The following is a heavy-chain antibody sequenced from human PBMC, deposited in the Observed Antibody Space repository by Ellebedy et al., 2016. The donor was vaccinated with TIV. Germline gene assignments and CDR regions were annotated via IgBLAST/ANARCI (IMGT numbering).Heavy chain of an antibody. CDR1: GYTFTGYY. CDR2: INPNSGGT. CDR3: ARARYGSGSHRYNWFDP. V-gene: IGHV1-2*02. J-gene: IGHJ5*02. Sequence: AASVKVSCKASGYTFTGYYMHWVRQAPGQGLEWMGWINPNSGGTNYAQKFQGRVTMTRDTSISTAYMELSRLRSDDTAVYYCARARYGSGSHRYNWFDPWGQGTLVTVSS. D-gene: IGHD3-10*01.